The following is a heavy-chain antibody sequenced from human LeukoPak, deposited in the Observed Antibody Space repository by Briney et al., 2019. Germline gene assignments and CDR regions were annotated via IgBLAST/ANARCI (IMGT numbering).Heavy chain of an antibody. Sequence: GGSLRLSCVASGFAFSTYYIHWVRQPPGKGLEWVAVISYDGRNMYYGDSVKGRFTISRDNSKNTLYLQMNSLRPEDTAVYYCAKSLSSGWSSYYFGDWGQGPLVTVSS. CDR1: GFAFSTYY. CDR2: ISYDGRNM. D-gene: IGHD6-19*01. J-gene: IGHJ4*02. CDR3: AKSLSSGWSSYYFGD. V-gene: IGHV3-30*18.